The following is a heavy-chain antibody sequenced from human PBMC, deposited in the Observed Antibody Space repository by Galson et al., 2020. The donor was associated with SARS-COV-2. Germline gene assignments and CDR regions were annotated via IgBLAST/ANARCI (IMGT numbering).Heavy chain of an antibody. D-gene: IGHD1-26*01. Sequence: GGSLRLSCDASGFPFSSYAMHWVRQAPGKGREWVAVISYDGSNKYYADSVKGRFTITRDNSKNTLYLQMNSLRAEDTAVYYCARDYSGSYFGAFDIWGQGTMVTGSS. CDR1: GFPFSSYA. V-gene: IGHV3-30*16. CDR2: ISYDGSNK. J-gene: IGHJ3*02. CDR3: ARDYSGSYFGAFDI.